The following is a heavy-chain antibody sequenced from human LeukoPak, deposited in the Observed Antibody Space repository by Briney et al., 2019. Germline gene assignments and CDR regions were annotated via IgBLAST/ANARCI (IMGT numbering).Heavy chain of an antibody. CDR1: GFTVSGNY. CDR3: ARGNGSVGCAFDI. Sequence: GSLRLSCAASGFTVSGNYMSWVRQAPGKGLEWVSVIFSGGATYYADSVKGRFTISRDNSKDTLYLQLNSLRAEDTAVYYCARGNGSVGCAFDIWGQGTMVTVSS. J-gene: IGHJ3*02. CDR2: IFSGGAT. V-gene: IGHV3-53*01. D-gene: IGHD3-10*01.